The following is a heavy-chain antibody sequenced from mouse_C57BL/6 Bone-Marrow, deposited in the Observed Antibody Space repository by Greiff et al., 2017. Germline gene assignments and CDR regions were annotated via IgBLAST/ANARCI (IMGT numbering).Heavy chain of an antibody. CDR2: ITHSGET. V-gene: IGHV12-3*01. CDR1: GFPITSGYY. Sequence: KLQESGPGLVKPSQSLFLTCSITGFPITSGYYWIWIRQSPGKPLEWMGYITHSGETFYNPSLQSPIAITRETSKNQFFLQLNSVTTEDTAMYYCAGDRWASGCFDVWGTGTTVTVSS. CDR3: AGDRWASGCFDV. J-gene: IGHJ1*03.